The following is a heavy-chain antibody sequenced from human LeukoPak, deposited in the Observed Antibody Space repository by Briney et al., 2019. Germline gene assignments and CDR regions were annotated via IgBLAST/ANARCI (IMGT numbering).Heavy chain of an antibody. Sequence: PGGSLRLSCAASGFTFSSYAMSWVRQAPGKGLEWVSAISGSGGSTYYADSVKGRFTISRDNSKNTLYLQMNSLRAEDTAVYYCAKSSSRIAAAGTGWFDPWGQGTLVTVSS. D-gene: IGHD6-13*01. V-gene: IGHV3-23*01. J-gene: IGHJ5*02. CDR3: AKSSSRIAAAGTGWFDP. CDR1: GFTFSSYA. CDR2: ISGSGGST.